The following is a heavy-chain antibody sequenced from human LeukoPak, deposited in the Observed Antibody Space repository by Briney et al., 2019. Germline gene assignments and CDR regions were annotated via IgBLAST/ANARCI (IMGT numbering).Heavy chain of an antibody. CDR1: GGSISSYY. J-gene: IGHJ4*02. V-gene: IGHV4-59*08. D-gene: IGHD3-22*01. Sequence: SETLSLTCTVSGGSISSYYWSWIRQPPGKGLERIGYIYYSGSTNYNPSLKSRVTISVDTSKNQFSLKLSSVTAADTAVYYCARHLYFEDSSGYYSYSFDYWGQGTLVTVSS. CDR3: ARHLYFEDSSGYYSYSFDY. CDR2: IYYSGST.